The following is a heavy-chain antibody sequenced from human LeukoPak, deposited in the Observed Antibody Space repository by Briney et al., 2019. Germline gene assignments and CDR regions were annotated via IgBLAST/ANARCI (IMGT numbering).Heavy chain of an antibody. CDR3: ASGYSSGWRLFQH. J-gene: IGHJ1*01. CDR1: GYTLTELS. Sequence: GASVKVSCKVSGYTLTELSMHWVRQAPGKGLEWMGGFDPEDGETIYAQKFQGRVTITADESTSTAYMELSSLRSEDTAVYYCASGYSSGWRLFQHWGQGTLVTVSS. D-gene: IGHD6-19*01. V-gene: IGHV1-24*01. CDR2: FDPEDGET.